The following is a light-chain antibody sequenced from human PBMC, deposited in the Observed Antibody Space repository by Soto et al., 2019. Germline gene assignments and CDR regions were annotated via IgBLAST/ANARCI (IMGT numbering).Light chain of an antibody. J-gene: IGKJ5*01. CDR3: QQYYSYCT. CDR1: QGISSY. Sequence: AIRMTQSPSSLSASTGDRVTITCRASQGISSYLAWYQQKPGKAPKLLIYAASTLQSGVPSRFSGSGSGTDFTLTISCLQSEDFATYYCQQYYSYCTFGQGTRLEIK. V-gene: IGKV1-8*01. CDR2: AAS.